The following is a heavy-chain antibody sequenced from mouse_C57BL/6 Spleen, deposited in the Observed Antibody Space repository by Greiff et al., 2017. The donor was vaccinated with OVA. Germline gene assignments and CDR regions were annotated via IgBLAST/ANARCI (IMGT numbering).Heavy chain of an antibody. CDR2: IDPSDSET. J-gene: IGHJ4*01. CDR1: GYTFTSYW. CDR3: ARGPGYAMDY. V-gene: IGHV1-52*01. Sequence: QVQLQQPGAELVRPGSSVKLSCKASGYTFTSYWMHWVKQRPIQGLEWIGNIDPSDSETHYNQKFKDKATLTVDKSSSTAYMQLSSLTSEDSAVYDCARGPGYAMDYWGQGTSVTVSS.